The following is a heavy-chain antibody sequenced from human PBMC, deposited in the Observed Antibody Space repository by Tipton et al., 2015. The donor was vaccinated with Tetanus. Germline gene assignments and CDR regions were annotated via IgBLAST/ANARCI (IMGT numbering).Heavy chain of an antibody. CDR1: GFTFSNYW. Sequence: LSLTCAASGFTFSNYWMHWVRQAPGKGLEWVSSIGSTSHYMYYADSVKGRFTISRDNAKNSLYLQMNSLRAGDTALYYCAKDNGGYSSSWRYGMDVWGQGTTVTVSS. CDR3: AKDNGGYSSSWRYGMDV. J-gene: IGHJ6*02. V-gene: IGHV3-21*04. D-gene: IGHD6-13*01. CDR2: IGSTSHYM.